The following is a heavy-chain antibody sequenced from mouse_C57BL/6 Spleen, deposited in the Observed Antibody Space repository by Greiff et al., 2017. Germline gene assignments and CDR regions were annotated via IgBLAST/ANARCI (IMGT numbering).Heavy chain of an antibody. CDR3: TSTTVVAPYAMDY. CDR2: IDPETGGN. CDR1: GYTFTDYE. D-gene: IGHD1-1*01. V-gene: IGHV1-15*01. Sequence: QVQLQQSGAELVRPGASVTLSCKASGYTFTDYEMHWVKHPPVPGLEWIGSIDPETGGNAYNQKFKGKVILTADKASTTAYMELRSLTSEDSAVYYCTSTTVVAPYAMDYWGQGTSVTVSA. J-gene: IGHJ4*01.